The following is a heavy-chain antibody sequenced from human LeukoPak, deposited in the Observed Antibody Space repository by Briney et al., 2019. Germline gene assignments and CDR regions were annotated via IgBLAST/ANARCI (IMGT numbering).Heavy chain of an antibody. J-gene: IGHJ5*02. CDR1: GFTFSDYY. V-gene: IGHV3-11*01. D-gene: IGHD3-16*01. Sequence: GGSLRLSCAASGFTFSDYYMSWMRQAPGKGLEWVSYMSSSDSTIYYADSVKGRFTISRDNAKNSLYLQMNSLRADDTAVYYCARSDYLNWFDPWGQGTLVTVSS. CDR2: MSSSDSTI. CDR3: ARSDYLNWFDP.